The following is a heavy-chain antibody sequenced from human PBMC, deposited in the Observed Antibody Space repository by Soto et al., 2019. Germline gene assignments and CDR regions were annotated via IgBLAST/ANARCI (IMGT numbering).Heavy chain of an antibody. CDR1: GFTFSSYA. D-gene: IGHD3-22*01. CDR3: ASPPAYYYDSSGYYSR. CDR2: ISGSGGST. Sequence: EGSLRLSCAASGFTFSSYAMSWVRQAPGKGLEWVSAISGSGGSTYYADSVKGRFTISRDNSKNTLYLQMNSLRAEDTAVYYCASPPAYYYDSSGYYSRWGQGTLVTVSS. V-gene: IGHV3-23*01. J-gene: IGHJ4*02.